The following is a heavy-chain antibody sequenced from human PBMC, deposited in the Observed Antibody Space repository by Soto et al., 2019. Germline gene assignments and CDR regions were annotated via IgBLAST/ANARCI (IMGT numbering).Heavy chain of an antibody. D-gene: IGHD3-9*01. Sequence: PSETLSLTCTISGGSISNYYWSWIRQPPGKGLEWIGYIYYSGRTKYNPSLESRVTISVDTSRNQLSLKLSAVTAADTAVYYCARSPAGGTLTPYYYYGMDVWGQGTTVTVS. V-gene: IGHV4-59*01. J-gene: IGHJ6*02. CDR3: ARSPAGGTLTPYYYYGMDV. CDR1: GGSISNYY. CDR2: IYYSGRT.